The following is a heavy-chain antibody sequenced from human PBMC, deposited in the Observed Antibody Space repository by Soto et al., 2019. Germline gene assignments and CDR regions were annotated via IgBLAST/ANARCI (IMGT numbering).Heavy chain of an antibody. J-gene: IGHJ6*02. CDR2: ISGSGSAT. CDR1: GFTFSSCA. V-gene: IGHV3-23*01. CDR3: AKTLVRGGYYYYYYGLDG. D-gene: IGHD3-10*01. Sequence: PGGSLRLSCAASGFTFSSCAMNWVRQAPGKGLEWVSAISGSGSATYYTDSLRGRFTISRDNSKNTLYLQVNSLRAEDTAVYYCAKTLVRGGYYYYYYGLDGWGQGTTVTVSS.